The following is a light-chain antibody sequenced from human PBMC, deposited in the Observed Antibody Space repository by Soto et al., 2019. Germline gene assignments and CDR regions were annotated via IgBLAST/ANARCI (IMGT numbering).Light chain of an antibody. CDR2: DAS. CDR1: QDISNY. V-gene: IGKV1-33*01. Sequence: DIQMTQSPSSLAASVGDRVTITCQARQDISNYLNWYQQKPGKAPKLMIYDASNLETGVPSRFSESGSGTDFTFTISSLPHEDIAPYSCHPYDNLITFGQGTRLEIK. J-gene: IGKJ5*01. CDR3: HPYDNLIT.